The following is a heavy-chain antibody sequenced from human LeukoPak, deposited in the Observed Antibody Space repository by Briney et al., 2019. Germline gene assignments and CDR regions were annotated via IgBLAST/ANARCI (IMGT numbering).Heavy chain of an antibody. V-gene: IGHV1-2*02. CDR3: ARDHEGLAYFDY. CDR2: IDPNSGGT. Sequence: GASVKVSCKASVYTFTGKFIHWVRQAPGQGLEWMGWIDPNSGGTDYAQKFRGRVTMTRDTSTSTAYMDLSSLISDDTAVYYCARDHEGLAYFDYWGQGTLVTVSS. D-gene: IGHD3/OR15-3a*01. J-gene: IGHJ4*02. CDR1: VYTFTGKF.